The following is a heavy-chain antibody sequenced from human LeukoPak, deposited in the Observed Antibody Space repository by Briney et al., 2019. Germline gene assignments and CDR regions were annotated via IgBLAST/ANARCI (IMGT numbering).Heavy chain of an antibody. CDR3: AKIANFYDSSGFYG. Sequence: PGGSLRLSCAASGFTFSSYAMTWVRQAPGKGLEWVSVISGSGKFPSYADSVKGRFTIPRDNAKNTLYLQMNSLEAEDTAMYYCAKIANFYDSSGFYGWGQGTLVTVSS. D-gene: IGHD3-22*01. CDR2: ISGSGKFP. V-gene: IGHV3-23*01. J-gene: IGHJ4*02. CDR1: GFTFSSYA.